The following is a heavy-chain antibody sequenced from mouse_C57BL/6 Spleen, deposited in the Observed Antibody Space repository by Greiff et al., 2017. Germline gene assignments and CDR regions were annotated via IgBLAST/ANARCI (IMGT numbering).Heavy chain of an antibody. CDR2: IRLKSDNYAT. D-gene: IGHD4-1*01. Sequence: EVMLVESGGGLVQPGGSMKLSCVASGFTFSNYWMNWVRQSPEKGLEWVAQIRLKSDNYATHSAESVKGRFTISRDDSKSSVYLQMNNLRAEDTGIYYCTRANWDVGYAMDYWGQGTSVTVSS. CDR3: TRANWDVGYAMDY. V-gene: IGHV6-3*01. J-gene: IGHJ4*01. CDR1: GFTFSNYW.